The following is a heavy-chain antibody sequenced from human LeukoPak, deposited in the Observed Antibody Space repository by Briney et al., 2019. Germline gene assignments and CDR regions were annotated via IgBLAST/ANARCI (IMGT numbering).Heavy chain of an antibody. D-gene: IGHD6-13*01. CDR3: ARGLYDGGSWFHFDS. Sequence: SETLSLTCTVSGDSISSTSYYWAWVRQPPGKGLEWIGNIYFTGTTFYNPSLKSRVIMSIGTSKNHFSLDLSSVTAADMAVYFCARGLYDGGSWFHFDSWGQGTLVTVSS. CDR1: GDSISSTSYY. CDR2: IYFTGTT. J-gene: IGHJ4*02. V-gene: IGHV4-39*02.